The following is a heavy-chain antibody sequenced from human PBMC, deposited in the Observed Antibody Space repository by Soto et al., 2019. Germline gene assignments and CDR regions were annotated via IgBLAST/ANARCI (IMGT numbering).Heavy chain of an antibody. Sequence: GGSLRLSCAVSGFTFDDNAMHWVWQAPEKGLEWVSGINWKSDIGYADSVKGRFTISRDNAENSLYLHMNSLRAEDTALYYCAISQDRGGRTTFIYWGQGTQVTVSS. CDR1: GFTFDDNA. CDR3: AISQDRGGRTTFIY. V-gene: IGHV3-9*01. CDR2: INWKSDI. D-gene: IGHD3-16*01. J-gene: IGHJ4*02.